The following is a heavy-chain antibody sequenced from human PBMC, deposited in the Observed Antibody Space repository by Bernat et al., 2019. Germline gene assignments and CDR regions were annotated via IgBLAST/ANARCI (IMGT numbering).Heavy chain of an antibody. Sequence: EVQLLESGGGLVQPGGSLRLSCAASGFTFSSYAMSWVRQAPGKGLEWVSAISGSGGSTYYADSGKGRFTISRDNSKNTLYLQMNSLRAEDTAVYYCAKDNLDYYDSSGYYFSGLWWDYWGQGTLVTVSS. V-gene: IGHV3-23*01. D-gene: IGHD3-22*01. CDR3: AKDNLDYYDSSGYYFSGLWWDY. J-gene: IGHJ4*02. CDR1: GFTFSSYA. CDR2: ISGSGGST.